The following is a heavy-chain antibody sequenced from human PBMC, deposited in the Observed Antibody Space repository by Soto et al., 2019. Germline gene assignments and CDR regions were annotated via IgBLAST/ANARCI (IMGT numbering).Heavy chain of an antibody. V-gene: IGHV3-21*01. J-gene: IGHJ6*02. CDR3: ARDKGAAALYYYGMDV. CDR1: GFTFSSYS. D-gene: IGHD6-13*01. Sequence: GGSLRLSCAASGFTFSSYSMNWVRQAPGKGLEWVSSISSSSSYIYYADSVKGRFTISRDNAKNSLYLQMNSLRAEDTAVYYCARDKGAAALYYYGMDVWGQGTTVTGSS. CDR2: ISSSSSYI.